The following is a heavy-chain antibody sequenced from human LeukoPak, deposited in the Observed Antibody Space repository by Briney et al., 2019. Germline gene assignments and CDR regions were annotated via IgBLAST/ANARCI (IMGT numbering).Heavy chain of an antibody. CDR2: ISAYSENT. J-gene: IGHJ3*02. Sequence: GASVKLSCKASGYTFTSYGISWVRQAPGQGLEWMGWISAYSENTNYAQRLQGRVTMTTDTSTSTAYMELRSLRSDDTAVYYCAGVTFGGVSTDAFDIWGQGTIVTLFS. V-gene: IGHV1-18*01. CDR3: AGVTFGGVSTDAFDI. CDR1: GYTFTSYG. D-gene: IGHD3-16*01.